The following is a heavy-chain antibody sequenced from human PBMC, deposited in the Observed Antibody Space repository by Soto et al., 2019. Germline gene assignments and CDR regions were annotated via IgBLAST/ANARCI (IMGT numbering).Heavy chain of an antibody. Sequence: SGGSLRLSCAASGFTVSSNYMSWVRQAPGKGLEWVSVIYSGGSTYYADSVKGRFTISRHNSKNTLYLQMNSLRAEDTAVYYCARDRSYGGYWYFDLWGRGTLVTVSS. J-gene: IGHJ2*01. CDR2: IYSGGST. CDR1: GFTVSSNY. D-gene: IGHD1-26*01. CDR3: ARDRSYGGYWYFDL. V-gene: IGHV3-53*04.